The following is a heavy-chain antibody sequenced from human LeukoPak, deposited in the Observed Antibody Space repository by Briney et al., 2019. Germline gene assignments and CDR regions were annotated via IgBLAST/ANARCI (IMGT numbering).Heavy chain of an antibody. CDR1: GGTFSSYA. CDR2: IIPIFGTA. V-gene: IGHV1-69*13. D-gene: IGHD4-23*01. Sequence: ASVKVSCKASGGTFSSYAISWVRQAPGQGLEWMGGIIPIFGTANYAQKFQGRVTITADESTSTAYMELSSLRSEDTAVYYCARGPSTTVVTPDYWGQGTLVTVPS. CDR3: ARGPSTTVVTPDY. J-gene: IGHJ4*02.